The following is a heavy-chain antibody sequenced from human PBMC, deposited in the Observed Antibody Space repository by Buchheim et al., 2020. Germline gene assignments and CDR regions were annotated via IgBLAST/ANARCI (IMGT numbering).Heavy chain of an antibody. CDR2: INSEGNRT. V-gene: IGHV3-74*01. CDR1: RFTFNTYW. J-gene: IGHJ6*02. D-gene: IGHD5-18*01. CDR3: ARDYVDTSSYYYGMDV. Sequence: EVQLVESGGGLVQPGGSLRLSCVASRFTFNTYWMHWVRQVPGKGLVWVSRINSEGNRTSHADSVKGRFTISRDNAKNTLYLQMNSLTVEDTAVYYCARDYVDTSSYYYGMDVWGQGTT.